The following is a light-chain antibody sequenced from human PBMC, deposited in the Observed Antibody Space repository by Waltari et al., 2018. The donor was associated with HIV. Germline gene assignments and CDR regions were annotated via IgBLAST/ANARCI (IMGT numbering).Light chain of an antibody. CDR3: NSYRSSTTPCV. J-gene: IGLJ1*01. CDR2: EVS. CDR1: STDVGDHNY. Sequence: QSALTQPASVSGSPGQSITISCTGTSTDVGDHNYVSWYQQHPGTAPRLLIYEVSNWPSGVAIRFSVSKSGNTASMTIPGLQAEDEADYYCNSYRSSTTPCVFGTGTKVTVL. V-gene: IGLV2-14*01.